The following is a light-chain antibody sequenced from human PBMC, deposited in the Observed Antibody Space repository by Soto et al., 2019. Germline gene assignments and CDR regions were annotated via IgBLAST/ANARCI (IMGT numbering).Light chain of an antibody. CDR3: QQRSNWPPLT. CDR1: QSVSSY. Sequence: EIVLTQSPATLSLSPGERATLSCRASQSVSSYLAWYQQKPGQAPRLLIYDASNRATGIPARFRCSGSGTVFTFTITSREPEDYEVYYRQQRSNWPPLTFGGATTVEIK. J-gene: IGKJ4*01. V-gene: IGKV3-11*01. CDR2: DAS.